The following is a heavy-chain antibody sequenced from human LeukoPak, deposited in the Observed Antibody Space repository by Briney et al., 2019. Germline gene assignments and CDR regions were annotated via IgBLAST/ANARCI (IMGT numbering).Heavy chain of an antibody. CDR3: ARDQCGSCYSFDY. Sequence: QAGGSLRLSCAASGFTFSSYGMLWVRQAPGKGLEWVAVIWYDGSNKYYADSVKGRFTISRDNSKNTLYLQMNSLRAEDTAVYYCARDQCGSCYSFDYWGQGTLVTVSS. CDR2: IWYDGSNK. CDR1: GFTFSSYG. J-gene: IGHJ4*02. V-gene: IGHV3-30*19. D-gene: IGHD2-15*01.